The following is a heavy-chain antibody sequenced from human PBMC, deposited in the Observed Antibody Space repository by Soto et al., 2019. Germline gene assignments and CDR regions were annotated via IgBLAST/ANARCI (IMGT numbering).Heavy chain of an antibody. CDR3: ARHKGLGIVVVGYDLDYYYMDV. CDR1: GGSISSSSYY. Sequence: SETLSLTCTVSGGSISSSSYYWGWIRQPPGKGLEWIGSIYYSGSTYYNPSLKSRVTISVDTSKNQFSLKLSSVTAANTAVYYCARHKGLGIVVVGYDLDYYYMDVWGKGTTVTVSS. V-gene: IGHV4-39*01. J-gene: IGHJ6*03. D-gene: IGHD2-2*03. CDR2: IYYSGST.